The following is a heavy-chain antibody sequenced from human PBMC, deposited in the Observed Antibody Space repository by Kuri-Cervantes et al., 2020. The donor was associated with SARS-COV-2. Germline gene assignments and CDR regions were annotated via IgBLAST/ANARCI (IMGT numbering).Heavy chain of an antibody. J-gene: IGHJ5*02. D-gene: IGHD5-18*01. V-gene: IGHV1/OR15-1*04. Sequence: ASVKVSCKASGYIFTDYYMHWVRQAPGQELGWMGRINPNSGGTNYAQKFQGRVTITADKSTSTAYMELSSLRSEDTAVYYCARELIGAAMVYWFDPWGQGTLVTVSS. CDR2: INPNSGGT. CDR1: GYIFTDYY. CDR3: ARELIGAAMVYWFDP.